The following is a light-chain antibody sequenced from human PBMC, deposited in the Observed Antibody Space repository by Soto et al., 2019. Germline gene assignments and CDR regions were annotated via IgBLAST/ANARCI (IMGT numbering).Light chain of an antibody. J-gene: IGKJ5*01. CDR1: QSVSSSY. CDR2: GAS. CDR3: QQRQYWPPIT. Sequence: EIVLTQSPGTLSLSPGERATLSCRASQSVSSSYLAWYQQKPGQAPRLVIYGASSRATGIPDRFSGSGSGTDFTLTISRLEPEDFAVYYCQQRQYWPPITFGQGTRLEIK. V-gene: IGKV3D-20*02.